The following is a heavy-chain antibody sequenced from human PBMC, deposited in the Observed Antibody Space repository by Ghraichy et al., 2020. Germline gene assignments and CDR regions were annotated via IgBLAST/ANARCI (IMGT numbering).Heavy chain of an antibody. CDR2: ISSDSTTI. V-gene: IGHV3-48*02. J-gene: IGHJ2*01. CDR3: ARDKFSPTWYFDL. CDR1: GFTFSGHS. Sequence: LSLTCAASGFTFSGHSMNWVRQAPGKGMEWVSYISSDSTTIYYVDSVKGRFTISRDNARNSLSLQMNSLRDEDTAVYYCARDKFSPTWYFDLWGRGTLVTVSS.